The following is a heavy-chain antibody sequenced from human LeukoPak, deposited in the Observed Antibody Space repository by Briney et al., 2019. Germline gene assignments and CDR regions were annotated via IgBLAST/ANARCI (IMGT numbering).Heavy chain of an antibody. CDR2: INHSGST. D-gene: IGHD6-13*01. CDR3: ARRKQQLVAYYYYGMDV. CDR1: GGSFSGYY. J-gene: IGHJ6*02. Sequence: SETLSLTCAVYGGSFSGYYWSWIRQPPVKGLEWIGEINHSGSTNYNPSLKSRVTISVDTSKNQFSLKLSSVTAADTAVYYCARRKQQLVAYYYYGMDVWGQGTTVTVSS. V-gene: IGHV4-34*01.